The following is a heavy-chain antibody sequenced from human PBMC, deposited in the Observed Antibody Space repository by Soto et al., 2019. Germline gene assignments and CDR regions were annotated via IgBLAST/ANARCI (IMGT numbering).Heavy chain of an antibody. CDR1: GGSVSSGSYY. CDR3: AREVVGYYGSSGYEFNAFDT. CDR2: IYYSGST. V-gene: IGHV4-61*01. D-gene: IGHD3-22*01. J-gene: IGHJ3*02. Sequence: NPSETLSLTCTVSGGSVSSGSYYWSWIRQPPGKGLEWIGYIYYSGSTNYNPSLKSRVTISVDTSKNQFSLKLSSVTAADTAVYYCAREVVGYYGSSGYEFNAFDTWGQETMVTISS.